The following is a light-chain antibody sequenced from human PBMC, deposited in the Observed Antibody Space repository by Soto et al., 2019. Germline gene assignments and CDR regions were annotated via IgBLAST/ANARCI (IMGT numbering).Light chain of an antibody. CDR1: QSISSW. CDR2: DAS. Sequence: DIQMTQSPSTLSASVGDRVTITCRASQSISSWLAWYQQKPGKVPKLLIYDASSLESGVPSRFSGSGSGTEFTLPISSPQPDDFATYYCQQYNSYSTWTFGQGTKVEIK. CDR3: QQYNSYSTWT. J-gene: IGKJ1*01. V-gene: IGKV1-5*01.